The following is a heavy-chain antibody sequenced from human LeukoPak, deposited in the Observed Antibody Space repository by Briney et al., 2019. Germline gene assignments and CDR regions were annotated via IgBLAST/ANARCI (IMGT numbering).Heavy chain of an antibody. CDR3: ARGHSYSGYDYHYYDSSGYDY. Sequence: ASVKVSCKASGYTFTSYGISWERQAPGQGLEWMGWISAYNGNTNYAQKLQGRVTMTTDTSTSTAYMELRSLRSDDTAVYYCARGHSYSGYDYHYYDSSGYDYWGQGTLVTVSS. CDR1: GYTFTSYG. J-gene: IGHJ4*02. V-gene: IGHV1-18*01. CDR2: ISAYNGNT. D-gene: IGHD3-22*01.